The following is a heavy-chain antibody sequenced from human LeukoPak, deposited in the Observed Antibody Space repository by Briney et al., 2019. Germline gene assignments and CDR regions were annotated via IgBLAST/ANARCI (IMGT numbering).Heavy chain of an antibody. CDR1: GFTFTNYA. CDR3: GRGGSSWLYFFEY. Sequence: HPGGSLRLSCAASGFTFTNYAIHWVRRAPGRGLEWVALVSHDGRNQHYADSVKGRFTVSRDNSKNTLYLQMNSLRAEDTALYYCGRGGSSWLYFFEYWGQGTPVTVSS. J-gene: IGHJ4*02. CDR2: VSHDGRNQ. V-gene: IGHV3-30*04. D-gene: IGHD6-13*01.